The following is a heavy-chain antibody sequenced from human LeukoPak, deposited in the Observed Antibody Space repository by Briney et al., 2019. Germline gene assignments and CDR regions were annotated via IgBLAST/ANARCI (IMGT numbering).Heavy chain of an antibody. CDR1: GFTFDDYA. J-gene: IGHJ4*02. CDR3: ARVKGNGYRNSIDY. Sequence: PGGSLRLSCAASGFTFDDYAMNWVRQAPGKGLEWVSGINWNGGSTYYRDSVKGRFTISRDNAKDSLYLQKNSLRAEDTALYYCARVKGNGYRNSIDYWGQGTLVTVSS. D-gene: IGHD3-3*01. V-gene: IGHV3-20*04. CDR2: INWNGGST.